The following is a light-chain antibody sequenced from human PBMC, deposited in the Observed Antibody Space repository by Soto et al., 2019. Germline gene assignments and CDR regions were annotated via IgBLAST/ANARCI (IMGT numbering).Light chain of an antibody. Sequence: EIVLTQSRAIFSLSPGEKATLSCRASQSVSGSLGWYQQKPGQAPRLIIYDASVRATGIPARFSGSGSGTDFTLTISSLEPEDFAVYYCQEGTYWPAFGGGTKADIK. CDR2: DAS. V-gene: IGKV3-11*01. J-gene: IGKJ4*01. CDR1: QSVSGS. CDR3: QEGTYWPA.